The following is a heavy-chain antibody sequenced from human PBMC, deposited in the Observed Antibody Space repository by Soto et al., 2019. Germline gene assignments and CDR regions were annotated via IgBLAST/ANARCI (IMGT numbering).Heavy chain of an antibody. CDR3: ARQYSGYDPRGFVDY. CDR2: IYPGDSDT. J-gene: IGHJ4*02. V-gene: IGHV5-51*01. Sequence: GESLKISCKGSGYSFTSYWIDWVRQMPGKGLEWMGIIYPGDSDTRYSPSFQGHVTISADKSISTAYLQWSSLKASDTAMYYCARQYSGYDPRGFVDYWGQGTLVTVSS. CDR1: GYSFTSYW. D-gene: IGHD5-12*01.